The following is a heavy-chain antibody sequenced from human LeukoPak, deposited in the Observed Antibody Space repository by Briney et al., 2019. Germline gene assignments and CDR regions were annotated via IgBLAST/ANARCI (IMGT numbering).Heavy chain of an antibody. V-gene: IGHV3-48*03. Sequence: GGSLRLSCAASGFTLSSYEMNWVRQAPGKGLEWVSYISSSGSTIYYADSVKGRFTISRDNAKNSLYLQMNSLRAEDTAVYYCARGEESSSTDPFDYWGQGTLVTVSS. J-gene: IGHJ4*02. CDR1: GFTLSSYE. CDR3: ARGEESSSTDPFDY. D-gene: IGHD2-2*01. CDR2: ISSSGSTI.